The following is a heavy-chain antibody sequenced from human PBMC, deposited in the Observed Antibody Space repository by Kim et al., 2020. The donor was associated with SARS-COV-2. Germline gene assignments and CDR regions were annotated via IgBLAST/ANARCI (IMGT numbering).Heavy chain of an antibody. CDR3: ARVSCSGGSCHFDY. Sequence: AQGFPGRFVFSLDTSVSTAYLQISSLKAEDTAVYYCARVSCSGGSCHFDYWGQGTLVTVSS. D-gene: IGHD2-15*01. J-gene: IGHJ4*02. V-gene: IGHV7-4-1*02.